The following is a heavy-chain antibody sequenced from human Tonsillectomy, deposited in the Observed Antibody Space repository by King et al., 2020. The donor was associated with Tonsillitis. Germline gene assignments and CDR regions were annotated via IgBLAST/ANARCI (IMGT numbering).Heavy chain of an antibody. Sequence: QLVQSGPEVKKPGTSVKVSCEASGFTFSSSALQWVRQDRGQRLEWIGWIVVDSGNADYAQKFQDRVRITRDMSRSTAYMELSSLRSDDTAVYYCAAAGRPYYYYYGMDVWGQGTTVTVSS. CDR3: AAAGRPYYYYYGMDV. CDR1: GFTFSSSA. J-gene: IGHJ6*02. D-gene: IGHD2-21*01. CDR2: IVVDSGNA. V-gene: IGHV1-58*01.